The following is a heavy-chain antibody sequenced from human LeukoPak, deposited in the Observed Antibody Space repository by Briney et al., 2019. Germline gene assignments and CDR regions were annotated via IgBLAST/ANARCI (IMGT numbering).Heavy chain of an antibody. D-gene: IGHD3-10*02. Sequence: GGSLRLSCAASGFTFSSFNMNWVRQAPGRGLEWVSSISSRSSYIYYADSVKGRFTISRDNAKNSLYLQMNSLRAEDTAVYYCAELGITMIGGVWGKGTTVTISS. J-gene: IGHJ6*04. CDR1: GFTFSSFN. CDR3: AELGITMIGGV. CDR2: ISSRSSYI. V-gene: IGHV3-21*01.